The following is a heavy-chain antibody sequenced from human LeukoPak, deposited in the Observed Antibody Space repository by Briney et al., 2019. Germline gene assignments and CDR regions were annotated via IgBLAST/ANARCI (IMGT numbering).Heavy chain of an antibody. D-gene: IGHD3-10*02. CDR2: IKQDGSEK. CDR3: AELGITMIGGV. J-gene: IGHJ6*04. CDR1: GFTFSSYW. V-gene: IGHV3-7*01. Sequence: AGGSLRLSCAASGFTFSSYWMSWVRQAPGKGLEWVANIKQDGSEKYYVDSVKGRFTISRHNAKNSLYLQMNSLRAEDTAVYYCAELGITMIGGVWGKGTTVTISS.